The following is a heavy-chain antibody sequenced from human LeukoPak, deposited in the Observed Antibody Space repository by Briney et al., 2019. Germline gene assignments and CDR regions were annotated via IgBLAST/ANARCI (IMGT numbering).Heavy chain of an antibody. Sequence: GGSLRLSCAASGFTFSSYAMHWVRQAPGKGLEWVAVISYDGSNKYYADSVKGRFTIPRDNSKNTLYLQMNSLRAEDTAVYYCARDQPLGYCSGGSCYLHYYYYYYMDVWGKGTTVTVSS. CDR2: ISYDGSNK. J-gene: IGHJ6*03. D-gene: IGHD2-15*01. V-gene: IGHV3-30*04. CDR3: ARDQPLGYCSGGSCYLHYYYYYYMDV. CDR1: GFTFSSYA.